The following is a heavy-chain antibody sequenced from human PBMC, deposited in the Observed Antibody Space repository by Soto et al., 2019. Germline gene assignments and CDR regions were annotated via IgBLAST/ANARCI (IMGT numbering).Heavy chain of an antibody. CDR1: GGTFSIYG. CDR3: ATSVGIAPPGEDATDV. Sequence: SVRVSCKASGGTFSIYGFSWVRQAPGQGPEWIGGIIPILTTPNYAQKFQGRVTIVADESTTTVYMELSSLKFEDTAVYYCATSVGIAPPGEDATDVPGQAPSVTLS. J-gene: IGHJ6*02. CDR2: IIPILTTP. D-gene: IGHD2-21*01. V-gene: IGHV1-69*13.